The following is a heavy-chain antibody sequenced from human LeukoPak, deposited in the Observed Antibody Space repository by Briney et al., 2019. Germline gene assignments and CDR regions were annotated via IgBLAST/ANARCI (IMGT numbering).Heavy chain of an antibody. D-gene: IGHD6-19*01. V-gene: IGHV1-3*01. Sequence: ASVKVSCKASGYTFTSYAMHWVRQAPGQRLEWMGWINAGNGNTKYSQKFQGRVTITRDTSASTAYMELSSLGSEDTALYYCARSIGYSSDSDGGYYFDYWGQGTLVTVSS. J-gene: IGHJ4*02. CDR3: ARSIGYSSDSDGGYYFDY. CDR1: GYTFTSYA. CDR2: INAGNGNT.